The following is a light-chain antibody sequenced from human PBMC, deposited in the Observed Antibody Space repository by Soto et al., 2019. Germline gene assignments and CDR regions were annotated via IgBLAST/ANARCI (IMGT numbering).Light chain of an antibody. CDR2: GAS. CDR3: QQYVRSLWT. Sequence: EVVLTQSPGSLSLSPGERATLSCRASESVSSNYLAWYQQKPGQAPRLLIYGASSRATGIPDRFSGSGSGTDFTLTISRLEPEDFAVYYCQQYVRSLWTFGQGTKVDIK. V-gene: IGKV3-20*01. CDR1: ESVSSNY. J-gene: IGKJ1*01.